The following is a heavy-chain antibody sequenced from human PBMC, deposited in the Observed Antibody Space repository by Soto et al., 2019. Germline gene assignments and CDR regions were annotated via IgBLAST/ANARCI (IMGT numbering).Heavy chain of an antibody. D-gene: IGHD3-22*01. V-gene: IGHV3-48*01. J-gene: IGHJ3*01. CDR3: ARDQLYYNDISGRPLNAFDV. CDR2: IGIGSSTK. CDR1: GFTFRNYG. Sequence: GGSLRLSCAASGFTFRNYGMNWVRQAPGKGLEWVSYIGIGSSTKYYADSVKGRFTTSRDNAKNSLYLQMNSLRAEDTAVYYCARDQLYYNDISGRPLNAFDVWGQGTMVTVSS.